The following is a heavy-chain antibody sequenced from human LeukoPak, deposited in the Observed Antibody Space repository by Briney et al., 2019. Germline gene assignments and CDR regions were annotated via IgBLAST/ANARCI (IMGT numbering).Heavy chain of an antibody. J-gene: IGHJ6*03. CDR2: ISSSGSTI. V-gene: IGHV3-11*04. CDR3: AKTFYGDYVSAYYMDV. Sequence: PGGSLRLSCAASGFTFSDYYMSWIRQAPGKGLEWVSYISSSGSTIYYADSVKGRFTISRDNAKNSLYLQMNSLRAEDTAVYYCAKTFYGDYVSAYYMDVWGKGTTVTVSS. CDR1: GFTFSDYY. D-gene: IGHD4-17*01.